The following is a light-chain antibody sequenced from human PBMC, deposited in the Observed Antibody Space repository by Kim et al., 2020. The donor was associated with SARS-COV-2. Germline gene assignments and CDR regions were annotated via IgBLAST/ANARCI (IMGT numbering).Light chain of an antibody. CDR2: GAS. CDR3: QHYNNWPPET. Sequence: EIVMTQSPATLSVSPGERATLSCRASQSVSTKLAWYQQKPGQAPRLLIYGASTRATGIPARFSGSGSRTEFTLTISSLQSEDFAVYYCQHYNNWPPETLGQGTKLEIK. V-gene: IGKV3-15*01. CDR1: QSVSTK. J-gene: IGKJ2*01.